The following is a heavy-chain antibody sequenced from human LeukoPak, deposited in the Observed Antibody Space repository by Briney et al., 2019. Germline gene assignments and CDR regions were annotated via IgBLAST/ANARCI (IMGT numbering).Heavy chain of an antibody. Sequence: GGSLRLSCAASGFTFSSYSMNWVRQAPGKGLEWVSSISSSSSYIYYADSVKGRFTISKDNAKNSLYLQMNSLRAEDTAVYHCARGRFIAVAGTDYYYYMDVWGKGTTVTVSS. CDR1: GFTFSSYS. CDR2: ISSSSSYI. D-gene: IGHD6-19*01. CDR3: ARGRFIAVAGTDYYYYMDV. V-gene: IGHV3-21*01. J-gene: IGHJ6*03.